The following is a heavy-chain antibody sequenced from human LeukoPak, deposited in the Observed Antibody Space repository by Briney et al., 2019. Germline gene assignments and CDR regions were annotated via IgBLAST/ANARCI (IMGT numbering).Heavy chain of an antibody. CDR3: ARGKRLRRFDAFDI. CDR2: INHSGST. Sequence: SETLSLTCAVYGGSFSGYYWSWIRQPPGKGLEWIGEINHSGSTNYNPSLKSRVTISVDTSKKQFSLKLSSVTAADTAVYYCARGKRLRRFDAFDIWGQGTMVTVSS. CDR1: GGSFSGYY. D-gene: IGHD3-16*01. J-gene: IGHJ3*02. V-gene: IGHV4-34*01.